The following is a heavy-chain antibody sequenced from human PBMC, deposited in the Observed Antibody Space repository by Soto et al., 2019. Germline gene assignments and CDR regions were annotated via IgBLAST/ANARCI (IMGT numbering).Heavy chain of an antibody. CDR3: ARQIYDSDTGPNFQYYFDS. J-gene: IGHJ4*02. CDR1: GYSLTNIW. CDR2: IDPGDSDA. V-gene: IGHV5-51*01. Sequence: PGESLKISCKGSGYSLTNIWIHWVRQMPGKGLEWMGRIDPGDSDARYSPSFQGQVTISADKSISTAYLQWSSLRASDTAMYYCARQIYDSDTGPNFQYYFDSWGQGTPVTVSS. D-gene: IGHD3-22*01.